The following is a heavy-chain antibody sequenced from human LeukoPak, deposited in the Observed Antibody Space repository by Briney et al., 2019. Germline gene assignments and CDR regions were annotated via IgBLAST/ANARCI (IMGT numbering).Heavy chain of an antibody. V-gene: IGHV1-69*13. CDR1: GGTLSSYA. CDR2: IIPIFGTA. Sequence: SVKVSCKASGGTLSSYAISWVRQAPGQGLEWMGGIIPIFGTANYAHKFQGRVTITADESTSTAYMERSSLRSEDTAVYYCARGIHSSGWYYFDYWGQGTLVNVYS. D-gene: IGHD6-19*01. CDR3: ARGIHSSGWYYFDY. J-gene: IGHJ4*02.